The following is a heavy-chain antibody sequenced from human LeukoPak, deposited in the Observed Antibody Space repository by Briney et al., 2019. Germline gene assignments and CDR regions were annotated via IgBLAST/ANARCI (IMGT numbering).Heavy chain of an antibody. CDR2: FDPEDGET. CDR3: ATPNIAVAGTFWVFDY. D-gene: IGHD6-19*01. CDR1: GYTLTELS. V-gene: IGHV1-24*01. J-gene: IGHJ4*02. Sequence: ASVTVSCKVSGYTLTELSMHWVRQAPGKGPEWMGGFDPEDGETIYAQKFQGRVTMTEDTSTATAYMELSSLRSEDTAVYYCATPNIAVAGTFWVFDYWGQGTLVTVSS.